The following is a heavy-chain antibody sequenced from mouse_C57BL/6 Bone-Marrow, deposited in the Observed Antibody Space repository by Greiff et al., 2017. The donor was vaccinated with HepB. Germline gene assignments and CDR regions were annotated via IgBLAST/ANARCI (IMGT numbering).Heavy chain of an antibody. CDR1: GFTFSDYY. CDR2: ISNGGGST. D-gene: IGHD1-1*01. J-gene: IGHJ3*01. V-gene: IGHV5-12*01. Sequence: EVQLVESGGGLVQPGGSLKLSCAASGFTFSDYYMYWVRQTPEKRLEWVAYISNGGGSTYYPDTVKGRFTISRDNAKNTLYLQMSRLKSEDTAMYYCARHRGYYYGSPAWFAYWGQGTLVTVSA. CDR3: ARHRGYYYGSPAWFAY.